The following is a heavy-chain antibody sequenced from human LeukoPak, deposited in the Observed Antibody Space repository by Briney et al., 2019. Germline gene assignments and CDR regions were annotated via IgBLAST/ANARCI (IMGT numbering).Heavy chain of an antibody. Sequence: GGSLRLSCAASGFTVSSNYMSWVRQAPGKGLEWVSDIYSDGTTYYADSVKDRFTISRDNAKNTLYLQMKTLRADDTAVYYCARGDCTTTRCKTSPFDYWGQGTLVTVSS. D-gene: IGHD2-2*01. CDR1: GFTVSSNY. J-gene: IGHJ4*02. CDR3: ARGDCTTTRCKTSPFDY. V-gene: IGHV3-53*01. CDR2: IYSDGTT.